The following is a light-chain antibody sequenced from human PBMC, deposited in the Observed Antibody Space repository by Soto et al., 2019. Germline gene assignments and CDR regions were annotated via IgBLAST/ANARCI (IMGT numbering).Light chain of an antibody. CDR1: QTISSY. CDR2: TAS. V-gene: IGKV1-39*01. Sequence: DLQMTQSPSSLSASVGDRVTITCRASQTISSYLNWYQQTQGKAPKLLIDTASSLQSGVPSRFSGSGSGKDFTLTISSLQPAGFATYYGQLSYSTPLTFGGGTKVEI. CDR3: QLSYSTPLT. J-gene: IGKJ4*01.